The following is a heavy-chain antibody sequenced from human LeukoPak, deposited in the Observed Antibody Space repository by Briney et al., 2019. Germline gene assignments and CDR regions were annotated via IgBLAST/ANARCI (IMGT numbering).Heavy chain of an antibody. Sequence: GGSLRLSCAASGFTFSSYGMHWVRQAPGKGLEWVAVISYHGSNKYYADSVKGRFTISRDNSKNTLYLQMNSLSAKDTAVYYCGTDQYSSAWSFDYWGQGTLVTVSS. V-gene: IGHV3-30*03. CDR2: ISYHGSNK. CDR3: GTDQYSSAWSFDY. D-gene: IGHD6-19*01. CDR1: GFTFSSYG. J-gene: IGHJ4*02.